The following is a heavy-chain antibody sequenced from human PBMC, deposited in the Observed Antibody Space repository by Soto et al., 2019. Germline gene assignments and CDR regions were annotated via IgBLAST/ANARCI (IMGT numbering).Heavy chain of an antibody. V-gene: IGHV3-23*01. CDR2: ISVSGHDT. Sequence: EVQLLESGGGLVQPGGSPRLSCAASGFTFSSYAFSWVRQAPGKGLEWVSTISVSGHDTYYADSVKGRFTISRDNSRDTLYLEMNSLRAEDTALYYCAKFQVEGYHNYYGMDVWGQGTTVTVSS. CDR3: AKFQVEGYHNYYGMDV. CDR1: GFTFSSYA. J-gene: IGHJ6*02.